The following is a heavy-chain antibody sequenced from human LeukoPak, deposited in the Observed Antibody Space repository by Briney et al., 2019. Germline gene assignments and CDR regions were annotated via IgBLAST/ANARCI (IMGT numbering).Heavy chain of an antibody. CDR2: IYSGGST. D-gene: IGHD4-23*01. Sequence: PGGSLRLSCAASGFTVSSNYMSWVRQAPGKGLEWVSVIYSGGSTYYADSVKGRFTISRDNAKNSLYLQMNSLRAEDTAVYYCTSSNDDGGNSGDALWGQGTLVTVSS. CDR3: TSSNDDGGNSGDAL. V-gene: IGHV3-66*01. CDR1: GFTVSSNY. J-gene: IGHJ4*02.